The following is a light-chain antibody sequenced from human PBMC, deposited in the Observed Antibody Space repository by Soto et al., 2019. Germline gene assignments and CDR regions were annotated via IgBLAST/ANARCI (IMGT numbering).Light chain of an antibody. CDR2: GNS. CDR3: QSYDSSLSGSKV. V-gene: IGLV1-40*01. Sequence: QSVLTQPPSVSGAPGQRVTISCTGSSSNIGAGYDVHWYQHLPGTAPKLLIYGNSNRPSGVPDRFSGSKSGTSASLAITGLQAEDEADSYCQSYDSSLSGSKVSGGGTKVTVL. CDR1: SSNIGAGYD. J-gene: IGLJ2*01.